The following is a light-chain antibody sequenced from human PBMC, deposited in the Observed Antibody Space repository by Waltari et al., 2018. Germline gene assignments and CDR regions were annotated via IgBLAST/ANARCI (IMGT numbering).Light chain of an antibody. J-gene: IGLJ2*01. CDR1: NSDVGNYDF. CDR3: SSYTTYGTFVI. CDR2: DVN. Sequence: QSALTQPASVSGSPGQSLTISCTGTNSDVGNYDFVSWYQQCPGKAPQLLIYDVNKRPSGLSNRFSGSKSGNTASLTSSGLQAEDEAVYYCSSYTTYGTFVIFGGGTKLTVL. V-gene: IGLV2-14*03.